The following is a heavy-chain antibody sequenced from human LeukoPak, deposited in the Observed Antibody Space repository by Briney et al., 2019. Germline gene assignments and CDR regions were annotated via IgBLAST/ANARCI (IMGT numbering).Heavy chain of an antibody. J-gene: IGHJ4*02. Sequence: SETLSLTCTVSGGPISSSNYFWAWIRQPPGQGLEWIGSIYYRGNAYYNPSLKSRVTISVDTSKNQFSPSLSSVTAADTAVYYCAREEDRSGDWGQGTLVTVTS. CDR3: AREEDRSGD. D-gene: IGHD3-22*01. V-gene: IGHV4-39*07. CDR1: GGPISSSNYF. CDR2: IYYRGNA.